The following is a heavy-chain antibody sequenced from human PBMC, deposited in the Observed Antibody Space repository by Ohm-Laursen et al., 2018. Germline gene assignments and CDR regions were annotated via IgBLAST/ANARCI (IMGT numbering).Heavy chain of an antibody. Sequence: GTLSLTCTVSGDSISTDYWTWIRQPAGKGLEWIGRVHTSGSTEYNPSLESRVTMTIDTSKNQFSLKLSSVTAADTAVYYRARETSQIRDWGQGILVTVSS. D-gene: IGHD4-17*01. J-gene: IGHJ4*02. CDR2: VHTSGST. CDR1: GDSISTDY. V-gene: IGHV4-4*07. CDR3: ARETSQIRD.